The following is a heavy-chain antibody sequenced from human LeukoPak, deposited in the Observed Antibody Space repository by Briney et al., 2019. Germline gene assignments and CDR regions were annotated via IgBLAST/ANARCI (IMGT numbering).Heavy chain of an antibody. J-gene: IGHJ4*02. V-gene: IGHV3-33*01. Sequence: GRSLRLSCAAPGFTFSNYGMHWVRQAPGKGLEWVAVIWYDGSNEYYADSVKGRFTISRDNSKNTLYLQMNSLRAEDSAVYYCARNPVNPYYFVYWGQGTLVTVSS. CDR2: IWYDGSNE. CDR3: ARNPVNPYYFVY. CDR1: GFTFSNYG. D-gene: IGHD3-16*01.